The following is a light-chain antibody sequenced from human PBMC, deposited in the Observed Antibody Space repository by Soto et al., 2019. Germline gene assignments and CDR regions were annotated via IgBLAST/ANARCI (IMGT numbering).Light chain of an antibody. CDR3: QSWGGRGHWV. CDR2: VNNDGRH. CDR1: SGHSTYA. J-gene: IGLJ3*02. Sequence: QSVLSQSPSASASLGASVKVTCTVSSGHSTYAVAWYQQALQRGPPSLLIVNNDGRHTKGDGIPYRFSGSSSGADRDLTSSSLQSEAEADYDCQSWGGRGHWVFGGGTKVTVL. V-gene: IGLV4-69*01.